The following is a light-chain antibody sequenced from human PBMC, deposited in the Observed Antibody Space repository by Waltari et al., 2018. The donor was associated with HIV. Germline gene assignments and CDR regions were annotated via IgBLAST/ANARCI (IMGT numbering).Light chain of an antibody. CDR3: AAWDDTLNGVI. CDR1: NSNTGGHA. CDR2: SDD. Sequence: QSVLTQPPSASGVSEENVTLSCSGGNSNTGGHAVSWYHHLPGTAPKLLVYSDDQRPSGLPGRFSGSKPGTSASLAITGLHPDDEAHYYCAAWDDTLNGVIFGGGTKLTV. J-gene: IGLJ2*01. V-gene: IGLV1-44*01.